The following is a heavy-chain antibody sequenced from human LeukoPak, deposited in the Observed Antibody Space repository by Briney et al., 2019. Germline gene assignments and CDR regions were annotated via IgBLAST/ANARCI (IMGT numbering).Heavy chain of an antibody. CDR3: ARGIFHYYDSSGYYFEGFDI. CDR2: INHSGST. D-gene: IGHD3-22*01. Sequence: PSETLSLTCAVYGGSFSGYYWSWIRQPPGKGLEWIGEINHSGSTNYNPSLKSRATMSLDTSKNQFSLRLRSVTAADTAVYYCARGIFHYYDSSGYYFEGFDIWGQGTLVTVSS. V-gene: IGHV4-34*01. CDR1: GGSFSGYY. J-gene: IGHJ3*02.